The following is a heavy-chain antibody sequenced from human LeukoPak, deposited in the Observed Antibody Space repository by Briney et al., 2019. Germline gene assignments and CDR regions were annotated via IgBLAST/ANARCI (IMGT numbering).Heavy chain of an antibody. CDR2: ISNSGDAT. CDR3: AKAPPSTKYLDY. D-gene: IGHD6-6*01. J-gene: IGHJ4*02. V-gene: IGHV3-23*01. Sequence: GGSLRLSCAGSGFIFSNYAMSWVRQAPGQGLEWVSTISNSGDATFYADAVKGRFTISRDNSKNTLYLQMYSLRAEDTAIYSCAKAPPSTKYLDYWGQGTLLTVSP. CDR1: GFIFSNYA.